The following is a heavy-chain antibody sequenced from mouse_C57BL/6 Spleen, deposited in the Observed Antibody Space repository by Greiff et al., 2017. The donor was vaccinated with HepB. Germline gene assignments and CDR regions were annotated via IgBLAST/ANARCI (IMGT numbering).Heavy chain of an antibody. V-gene: IGHV1-18*01. CDR2: INPNNGGT. J-gene: IGHJ3*01. Sequence: VQLQQSGPELVKPGASVKIPCKASGYTFTDYNMDWVKQSHGKSLEWIGDINPNNGGTIYNQKFKGKATLTVDKSSSTAYMELRSLTSEDTAVYYCARGTYYDPFAYWGQGTLVTVSA. D-gene: IGHD2-10*01. CDR3: ARGTYYDPFAY. CDR1: GYTFTDYN.